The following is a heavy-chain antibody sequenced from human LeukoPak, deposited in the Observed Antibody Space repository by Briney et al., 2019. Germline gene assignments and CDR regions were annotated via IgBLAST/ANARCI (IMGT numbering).Heavy chain of an antibody. V-gene: IGHV3-21*01. J-gene: IGHJ4*02. CDR3: ALVGATSWAPFDY. CDR2: ISSSSSYI. CDR1: GFTFSRFS. D-gene: IGHD1-26*01. Sequence: GGSLRLSCAVSGFTFSRFSMTWVRQAPGKGLEWVSSISSSSSYIYYRDSAKGRFTISRDNAKNSLYLQMHSLRAEDTAVYYCALVGATSWAPFDYWGQGTLVTVSS.